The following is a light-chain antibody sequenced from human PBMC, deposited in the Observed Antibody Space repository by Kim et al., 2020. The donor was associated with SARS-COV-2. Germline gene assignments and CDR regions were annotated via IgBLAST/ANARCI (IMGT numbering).Light chain of an antibody. J-gene: IGLJ2*01. CDR1: SSNIGSNP. CDR3: AAWDDSLNGVV. CDR2: TNN. V-gene: IGLV1-44*01. Sequence: QSVLTQPPSAYGTPGQRVTISCSGSSSNIGSNPVNWYQQFPGTAPKLLIYTNNQWPSGVPDRFSGSKSGTSASLAISGLQSEDEADYYCAAWDDSLNGVVFGVGTKLIVL.